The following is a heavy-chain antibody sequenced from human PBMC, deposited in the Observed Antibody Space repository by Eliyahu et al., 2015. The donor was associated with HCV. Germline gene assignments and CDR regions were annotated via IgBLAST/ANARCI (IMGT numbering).Heavy chain of an antibody. CDR1: GXSFSSYW. D-gene: IGHD3-3*01. Sequence: EVQLVQSGAEVKKPGESLTXSCTGSGXSFSSYWIGWVRQMPGKXLXWMGTIYPGDXDTRYSPSFQGQVTISADKSISTAYLQWSSLKVSDTAMYYCAKTPRSGLFDSFDSWGQGTLVTVSS. CDR2: IYPGDXDT. CDR3: AKTPRSGLFDSFDS. V-gene: IGHV5-51*01. J-gene: IGHJ4*02.